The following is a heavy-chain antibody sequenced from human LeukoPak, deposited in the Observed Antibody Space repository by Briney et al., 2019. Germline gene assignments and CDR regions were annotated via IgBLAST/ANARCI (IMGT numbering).Heavy chain of an antibody. Sequence: KSGGSLRLSCAASGFTFSSGWMSWVRQAPGKGLEWVGRIKSKTDGGTTEYAAPVKGRFTISRDDSKNTLYLQMNSLKTEDTAVYYCTTDRYCSSTTCPGAFDHWGQGTLVTVSS. J-gene: IGHJ4*02. V-gene: IGHV3-15*01. CDR1: GFTFSSGW. CDR2: IKSKTDGGTT. CDR3: TTDRYCSSTTCPGAFDH. D-gene: IGHD2-2*01.